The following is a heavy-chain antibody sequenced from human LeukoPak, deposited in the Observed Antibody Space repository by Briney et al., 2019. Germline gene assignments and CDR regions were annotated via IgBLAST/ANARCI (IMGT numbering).Heavy chain of an antibody. Sequence: ASVKVSCKASGYTFTSYDINWVRQATGQGLEWMGWMNPNSGNTGYAQKFQGRVTMTRNTSISTAYMELSSLRSEDTAVYYCAVSYGSGSYYVTTPFDYWGQGTLVTVSS. CDR3: AVSYGSGSYYVTTPFDY. CDR2: MNPNSGNT. CDR1: GYTFTSYD. J-gene: IGHJ4*02. D-gene: IGHD3-10*01. V-gene: IGHV1-8*01.